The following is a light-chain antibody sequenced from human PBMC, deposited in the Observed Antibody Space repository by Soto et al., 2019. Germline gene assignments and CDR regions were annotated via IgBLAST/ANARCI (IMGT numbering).Light chain of an antibody. CDR2: AAS. CDR3: QQYYSYPGT. J-gene: IGKJ1*01. V-gene: IGKV1-39*01. Sequence: DIQMTQSPSSLSASVGDRVTITCRASQSIRNFLNWYQQKPGKAPKLLIYAASTLQSGVPSRFSGSGSGTDFTLTISCLQSEDFATYYCQQYYSYPGTFGQGTKVDIK. CDR1: QSIRNF.